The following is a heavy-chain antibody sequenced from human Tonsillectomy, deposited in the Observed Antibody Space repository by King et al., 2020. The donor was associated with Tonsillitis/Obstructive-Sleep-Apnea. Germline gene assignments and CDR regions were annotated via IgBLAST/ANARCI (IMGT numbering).Heavy chain of an antibody. D-gene: IGHD4-17*01. J-gene: IGHJ4*02. CDR3: ARGTTVTPFDY. V-gene: IGHV4-31*01. Sequence: QLQESGPGLVKPSQTLSLTCTVSGGSISSGGYYWSWIRQHPGKGLGWIGYIYYSGSTYYNPSLKSLVTISVDTSQNQFSRKRSSVTAADTAVYYCARGTTVTPFDYWGQGTLVTVSS. CDR2: IYYSGST. CDR1: GGSISSGGYY.